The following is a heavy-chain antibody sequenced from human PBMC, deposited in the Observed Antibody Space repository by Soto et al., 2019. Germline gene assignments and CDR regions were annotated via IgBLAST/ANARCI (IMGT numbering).Heavy chain of an antibody. CDR2: INHSGST. D-gene: IGHD2-15*01. CDR1: GGSFSGYY. J-gene: IGHJ1*01. CDR3: ANRPLGYCSGGSCPQYFQH. V-gene: IGHV4-34*01. Sequence: SETLSLTCAVYGGSFSGYYWSWIRQPPGKGLEWIGEINHSGSTNYNPSLKSRVTISVDTSKNQFSLKLSSVTAADTAVYYCANRPLGYCSGGSCPQYFQHWGQGTPVTVSS.